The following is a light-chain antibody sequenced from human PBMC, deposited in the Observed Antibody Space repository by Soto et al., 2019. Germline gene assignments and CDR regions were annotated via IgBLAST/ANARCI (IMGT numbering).Light chain of an antibody. Sequence: EIVLTQSPGTLSLSPGQRATLSCRASQSVSSSYLAWFQHKPGQAPRLLIYGASSRATGIPDRFNGSGSGTDFTLTISRLEPEDFAVYYCQQYGSSPYTFGQGTKLEIK. V-gene: IGKV3-20*01. CDR2: GAS. CDR3: QQYGSSPYT. CDR1: QSVSSSY. J-gene: IGKJ2*01.